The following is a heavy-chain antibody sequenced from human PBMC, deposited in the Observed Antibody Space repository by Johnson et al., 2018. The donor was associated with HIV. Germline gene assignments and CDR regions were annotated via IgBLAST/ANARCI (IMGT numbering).Heavy chain of an antibody. CDR2: ISSAGRNK. CDR1: GFTFSSYA. Sequence: VQLVESGGGVVQPGRSLRLSCAASGFTFSSYAMHWVRQAPGKGLAWVAVISSAGRNKYSADSVKGRFTITRDNSKNTLSLQMCSLRAEDMAVYYCARDAVTPIWGQGTMVNVSS. J-gene: IGHJ3*02. V-gene: IGHV3-30*14. D-gene: IGHD4-17*01. CDR3: ARDAVTPI.